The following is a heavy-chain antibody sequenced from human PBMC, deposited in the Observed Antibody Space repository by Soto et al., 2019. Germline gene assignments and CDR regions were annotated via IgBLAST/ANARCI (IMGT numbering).Heavy chain of an antibody. D-gene: IGHD1-1*01. Sequence: SEILSLTCTVSGASISGFYWSWIRKSAGKGLEWIGRIYATGTTDYNPSLKSRVMMSVDASKKQFSLKLRSVTAADTAVYYCVRDGTKTLRDWFDPWGQGISVTVSS. CDR2: IYATGTT. CDR1: GASISGFY. V-gene: IGHV4-4*07. J-gene: IGHJ5*02. CDR3: VRDGTKTLRDWFDP.